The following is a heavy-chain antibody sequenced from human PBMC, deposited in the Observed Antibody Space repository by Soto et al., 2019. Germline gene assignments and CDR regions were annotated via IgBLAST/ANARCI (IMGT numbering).Heavy chain of an antibody. CDR1: GGSISSSSYY. D-gene: IGHD1-26*01. CDR2: IYYSGTT. V-gene: IGHV4-39*01. J-gene: IGHJ5*02. Sequence: SETLSLTCTVSGGSISSSSYYWVWIRQPPGKGLEWIGSIYYSGTTYYNPSLKSRVTISVDASKNQFSLKLRSVTAADTAVYYCARQSPDYLGSVGWFDPWGQGTLVTVSS. CDR3: ARQSPDYLGSVGWFDP.